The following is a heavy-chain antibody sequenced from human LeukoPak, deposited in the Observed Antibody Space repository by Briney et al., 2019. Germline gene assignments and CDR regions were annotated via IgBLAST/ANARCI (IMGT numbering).Heavy chain of an antibody. J-gene: IGHJ4*02. CDR1: GYTFTSYG. D-gene: IGHD3-10*01. CDR3: ARARGTMVRGVISHITSDY. V-gene: IGHV1-18*01. CDR2: ISAYNGNT. Sequence: ASVKVSCKASGYTFTSYGISWVRQAPGQGLEWMGWISAYNGNTNYAQKLQGRVTMTTDTSTSTAYMELRSLRSDDTAVYYCARARGTMVRGVISHITSDYWGQGTLVTVSS.